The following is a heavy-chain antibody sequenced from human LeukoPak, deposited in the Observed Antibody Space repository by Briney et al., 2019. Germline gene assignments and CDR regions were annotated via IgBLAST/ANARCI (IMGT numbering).Heavy chain of an antibody. J-gene: IGHJ6*03. CDR2: IKSKTDGGTT. CDR3: TTDLVVEVTAPYYMGV. D-gene: IGHD2-21*02. Sequence: GGSLRLSCAASGFTFSNAWMSWVRQAPGKGLEWVGRIKSKTDGGTTDYAAPVKGRFTISRDDSKNTLYLQMNSLKTEDTAVYYCTTDLVVEVTAPYYMGVWGKGTTVTVSS. V-gene: IGHV3-15*01. CDR1: GFTFSNAW.